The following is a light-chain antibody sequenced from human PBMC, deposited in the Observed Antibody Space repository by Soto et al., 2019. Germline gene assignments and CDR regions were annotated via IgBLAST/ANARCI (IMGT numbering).Light chain of an antibody. CDR1: SSDLGGYNF. Sequence: QSVLTQPASVSGSPGQSITISRTGTSSDLGGYNFVSWYQHHPGKAPKLMIYQVSNRPSGVSNRFSGSKSGNTASLTISGLQAEDEADYYCCSYTSSSPYVFGTGTKVTVL. J-gene: IGLJ1*01. V-gene: IGLV2-14*01. CDR3: CSYTSSSPYV. CDR2: QVS.